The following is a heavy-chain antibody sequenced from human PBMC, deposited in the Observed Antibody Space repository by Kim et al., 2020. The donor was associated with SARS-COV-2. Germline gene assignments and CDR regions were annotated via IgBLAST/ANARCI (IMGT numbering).Heavy chain of an antibody. V-gene: IGHV3-49*04. J-gene: IGHJ6*02. Sequence: GSLRLSCTGSGFTFGDYAMSWVRQAPGKGLEWVGFMRSKAYGGTTDYAASVKGRFTISRDDSKSIAYLQMNSLKTEDTAVYYCTSVVVGGNYYYYGMDVWGQGTTVTVSS. CDR3: TSVVVGGNYYYYGMDV. CDR2: MRSKAYGGTT. CDR1: GFTFGDYA. D-gene: IGHD1-26*01.